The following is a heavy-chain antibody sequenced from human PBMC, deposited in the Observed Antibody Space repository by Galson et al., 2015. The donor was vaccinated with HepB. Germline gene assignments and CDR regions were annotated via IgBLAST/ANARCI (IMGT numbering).Heavy chain of an antibody. CDR3: AYWELHFDY. V-gene: IGHV3-30*03. Sequence: SLRLSCAASGFTFSSYGMHWVRQAPGKGLEWVAVISYDGSNKYYADSVKGRFTISRDNSKNTLYLQMNSLRAEDTAVYYCAYWELHFDYWGQGTLVTVSS. CDR2: ISYDGSNK. CDR1: GFTFSSYG. D-gene: IGHD1-26*01. J-gene: IGHJ4*02.